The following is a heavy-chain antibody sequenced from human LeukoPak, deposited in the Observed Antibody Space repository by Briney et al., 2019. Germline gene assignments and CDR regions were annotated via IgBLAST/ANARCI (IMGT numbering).Heavy chain of an antibody. CDR3: ARDNHYYMDV. J-gene: IGHJ6*03. CDR1: GCTFSKYA. D-gene: IGHD1-14*01. Sequence: GRSLRLSCAASGCTFSKYAMHWVRQAPGKGLEWVAVISYDGSNKYYADSVKGRFTISRDNSKNTLYLQRNSLRAEDTAVYYCARDNHYYMDVWGKGTTVTVSS. CDR2: ISYDGSNK. V-gene: IGHV3-30*04.